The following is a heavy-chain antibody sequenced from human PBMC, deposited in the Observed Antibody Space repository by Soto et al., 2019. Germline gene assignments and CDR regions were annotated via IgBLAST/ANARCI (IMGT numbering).Heavy chain of an antibody. V-gene: IGHV3-72*01. D-gene: IGHD1-26*01. Sequence: DVQLVQSGGGLVQPGGSLRLSCVGSGFSFSDHYMDWVRQAPGKGLEWVARIRKETNGYSTQYAASVKGRFTISRDDSKSSVSIQVNSLNTAGTAVYYCARGGSYRPFEYWGQGTLVTVSS. CDR1: GFSFSDHY. CDR2: IRKETNGYST. CDR3: ARGGSYRPFEY. J-gene: IGHJ4*02.